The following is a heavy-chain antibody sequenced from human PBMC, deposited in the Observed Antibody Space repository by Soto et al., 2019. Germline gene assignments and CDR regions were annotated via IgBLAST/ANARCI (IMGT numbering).Heavy chain of an antibody. CDR2: VYYSGST. V-gene: IGHV4-59*01. CDR1: GGSIGTYY. CDR3: ARVDTALITVSWYCDL. J-gene: IGHJ2*01. Sequence: QVQLQESGPGLVKPSETLSLTCTVSGGSIGTYYWSWIRQPPGKGLEWIGYVYYSGSTNYKPSLKSRVTISLDTSRTQFSLKLRSVTPAETAVYYCARVDTALITVSWYCDLWGRGTPVTVSS. D-gene: IGHD5-18*01.